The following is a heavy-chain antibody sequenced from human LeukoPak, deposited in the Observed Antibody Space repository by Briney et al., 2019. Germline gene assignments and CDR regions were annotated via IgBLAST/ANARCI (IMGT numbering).Heavy chain of an antibody. V-gene: IGHV3-23*01. Sequence: SGGSLRLSCSASGFSFTTHAMIWARRASGKGLEWVSAIDYSGAVTFYADSVKGRFTISRDNSKNTMYLQMNGLRAEDTAVYYCAKLLESYSDSWGQGTLVTVSS. J-gene: IGHJ4*02. CDR1: GFSFTTHA. CDR2: IDYSGAVT. CDR3: AKLLESYSDS.